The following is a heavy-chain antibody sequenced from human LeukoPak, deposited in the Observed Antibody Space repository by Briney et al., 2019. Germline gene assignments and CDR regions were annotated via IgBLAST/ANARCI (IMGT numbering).Heavy chain of an antibody. CDR2: INPNSGGT. D-gene: IGHD6-13*01. Sequence: ASVKVSCKASGYTFTGYYMHWVRQAPGQGLEWMGWINPNSGGTNYAQKFQGWVTMTRDTSISTAYMELSRLRSDDTAVYYCAAVRKIQQLVHDAFDIWGQGTMVTVSS. CDR3: AAVRKIQQLVHDAFDI. CDR1: GYTFTGYY. J-gene: IGHJ3*02. V-gene: IGHV1-2*04.